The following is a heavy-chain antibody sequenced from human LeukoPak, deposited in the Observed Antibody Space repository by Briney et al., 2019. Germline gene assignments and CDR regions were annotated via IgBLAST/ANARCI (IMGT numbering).Heavy chain of an antibody. D-gene: IGHD2-21*01. CDR1: GFTFSSYS. J-gene: IGHJ3*02. Sequence: PGGSLRLSCAASGFTFSSYSMNWVRQAPGKGLEWVSSISSRSSYIYYADSVKGRFTISRDNAKNSLYLQMNSLRAEDTAVYYCARALGDWGAFDIWGQGTMVTVSS. CDR3: ARALGDWGAFDI. V-gene: IGHV3-21*01. CDR2: ISSRSSYI.